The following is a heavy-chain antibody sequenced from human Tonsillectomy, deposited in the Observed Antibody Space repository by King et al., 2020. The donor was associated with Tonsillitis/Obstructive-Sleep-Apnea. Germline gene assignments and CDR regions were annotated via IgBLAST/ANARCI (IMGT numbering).Heavy chain of an antibody. CDR1: GFTVNSNF. CDR2: IYSVGTT. D-gene: IGHD4/OR15-4a*01. Sequence: GQLVQSGGGLIQPGGSLRLSCAASGFTVNSNFMRWVRQAPGKGLEWVSVIYSVGTTYYAESVKGRFTISRDNSKNTLYLQMNSLRAEDTAVYYCGFTNYGYYYYYMDVWGKGTTVTVSS. V-gene: IGHV3-53*01. CDR3: GFTNYGYYYYYMDV. J-gene: IGHJ6*03.